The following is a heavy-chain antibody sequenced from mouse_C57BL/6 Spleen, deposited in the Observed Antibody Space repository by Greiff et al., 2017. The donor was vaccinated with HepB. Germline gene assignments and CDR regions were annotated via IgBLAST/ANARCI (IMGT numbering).Heavy chain of an antibody. CDR3: ARPSTMVPFDY. Sequence: EVKLVESGPELVKPGASVKIPCKASGYTFTDYNMDWVKQSHGKSLEWIGDINPNNGGTIYNQKFKGKATLTVDKSSSTAYMELRSLTSEDTAVYYCARPSTMVPFDYWGQGTTLTVSS. D-gene: IGHD2-1*01. J-gene: IGHJ2*01. CDR1: GYTFTDYN. V-gene: IGHV1-18*01. CDR2: INPNNGGT.